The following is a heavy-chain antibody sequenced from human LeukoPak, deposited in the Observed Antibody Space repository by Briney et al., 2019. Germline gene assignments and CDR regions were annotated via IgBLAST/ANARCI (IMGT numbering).Heavy chain of an antibody. CDR1: GFTVSNNY. D-gene: IGHD5-18*01. CDR3: ARGFAPAYNFGVFDF. J-gene: IGHJ4*02. V-gene: IGHV3-53*01. CDR2: LYTGGET. Sequence: GGSLRLSCAASGFTVSNNYMIWVRQAPGKGLEWVSLLYTGGETNYADSVKGRFTVSRDTSQNTVSLHMNSLSAEDTAVYYRARGFAPAYNFGVFDFWGQGTLVTVSS.